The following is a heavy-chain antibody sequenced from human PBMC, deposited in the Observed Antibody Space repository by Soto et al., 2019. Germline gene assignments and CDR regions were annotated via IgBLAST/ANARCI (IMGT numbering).Heavy chain of an antibody. D-gene: IGHD3-3*01. CDR2: IIASNGNT. CDR1: GGTFSSYA. Sequence: ASVKVSCKASGGTFSSYASSWVRQAPGQRLEWMGGIIASNGNTKYSQKFQGRVTVTRDTSASTAYMELSSLRSEDTAVYYCARVPIFGVGYYFDYWGQGTLVTVS. CDR3: ARVPIFGVGYYFDY. J-gene: IGHJ4*02. V-gene: IGHV1-3*01.